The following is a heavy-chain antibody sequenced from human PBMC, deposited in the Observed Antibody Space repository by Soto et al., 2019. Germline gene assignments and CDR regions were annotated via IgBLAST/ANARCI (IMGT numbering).Heavy chain of an antibody. CDR1: GDSISSYY. D-gene: IGHD3-10*01. V-gene: IGHV4-59*01. Sequence: QVQLQESGPGLVKPSETLSLTCTVSGDSISSYYWSWIRQPPGKGLEWIGYIYYSGSTKYNPSLKSRVTISVDTSKNQFSLKLSSVTAADTAVYYCARTPPLPVRGVTSFDYWGQGTLVTVSS. CDR3: ARTPPLPVRGVTSFDY. CDR2: IYYSGST. J-gene: IGHJ4*02.